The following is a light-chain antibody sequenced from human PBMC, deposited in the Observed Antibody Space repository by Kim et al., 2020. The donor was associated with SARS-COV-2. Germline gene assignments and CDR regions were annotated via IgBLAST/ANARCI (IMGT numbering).Light chain of an antibody. CDR2: NIN. Sequence: VALGQTAKRTCGGSNIGNRNVHWYQPRPGQPPVLVIYNINNRPSGIPERFSGSTSGNTATLTISRAQAGDEADYHCQVWDSSTWVFGGGTQLTVL. CDR1: NIGNRN. V-gene: IGLV3-9*01. CDR3: QVWDSSTWV. J-gene: IGLJ3*02.